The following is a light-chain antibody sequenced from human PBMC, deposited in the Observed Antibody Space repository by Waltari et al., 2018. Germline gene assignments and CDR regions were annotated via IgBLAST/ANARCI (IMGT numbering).Light chain of an antibody. V-gene: IGLV3-1*01. CDR2: QDS. Sequence: YELTQPPSVSVSPGQTASITCSGDNLEDKFVCWYPQKAGQSPVLVIHQDSRRPSGIPGRFSGSSSGNTATLTVSGTQAMDEADYYCQAWDSSTDVVFGGGTRLTVL. CDR1: NLEDKF. CDR3: QAWDSSTDVV. J-gene: IGLJ2*01.